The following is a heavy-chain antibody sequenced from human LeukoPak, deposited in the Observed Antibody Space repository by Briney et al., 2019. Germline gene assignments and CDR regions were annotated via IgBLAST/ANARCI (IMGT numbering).Heavy chain of an antibody. CDR3: ARDSKDGRPYYYESSGYYVGGFDY. CDR2: ISSSSSTI. V-gene: IGHV3-48*02. J-gene: IGHJ4*02. D-gene: IGHD3-22*01. Sequence: GGSLRLSCAASGFTFSRYSMNWVRQAPGKGLEWVSYISSSSSTIYYADSVKGRFTISRDSAKNSLYLQMNSLRDEDTAVYYCARDSKDGRPYYYESSGYYVGGFDYGGQGTLVTGSS. CDR1: GFTFSRYS.